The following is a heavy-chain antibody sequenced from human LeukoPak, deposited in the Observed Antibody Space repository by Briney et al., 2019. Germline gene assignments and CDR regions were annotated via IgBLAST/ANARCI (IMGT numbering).Heavy chain of an antibody. V-gene: IGHV1-46*01. CDR1: GYTFTSYY. J-gene: IGHJ4*02. Sequence: ASVKVSCKASGYTFTSYYMHWVRQAPGHGLEWMVIINPSGGSTSYEQKFQGRVTMTRDMSTSPVYMELSSLGSEDTAVYYWARDPDGDYGGGFDYWGQGTLVTVSS. D-gene: IGHD4-23*01. CDR2: INPSGGST. CDR3: ARDPDGDYGGGFDY.